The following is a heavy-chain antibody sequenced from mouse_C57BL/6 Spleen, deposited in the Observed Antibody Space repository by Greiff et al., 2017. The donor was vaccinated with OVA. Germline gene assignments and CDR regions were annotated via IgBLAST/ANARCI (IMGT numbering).Heavy chain of an antibody. D-gene: IGHD3-2*02. CDR3: ARSDSSGYYAMDY. Sequence: LVESGAELARPGASVKLSCKASGYTFTSYGISWVKQRTGQGLEWIGEIYPRSGNTYYNEKFKGKATLTADKSSSTAYMELRSLTSEDSAVYFCARSDSSGYYAMDYWGQGTSVTVSS. CDR1: GYTFTSYG. CDR2: IYPRSGNT. J-gene: IGHJ4*01. V-gene: IGHV1-81*01.